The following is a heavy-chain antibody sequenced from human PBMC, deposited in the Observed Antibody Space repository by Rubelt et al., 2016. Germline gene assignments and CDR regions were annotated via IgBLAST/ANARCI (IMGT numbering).Heavy chain of an antibody. J-gene: IGHJ4*02. D-gene: IGHD3-10*01. Sequence: QLQLQESGPGLVKPSETLSLTCTVSGGSISSSSYYWGWIRQPPGKGLEWIGSIYYSGSTYYNPSLKSRVTIAVDTSKNQFSLKLSSVTAADTAVYYCARGRYGSGTDFDYWGQGTLVTVSS. CDR3: ARGRYGSGTDFDY. CDR2: IYYSGST. CDR1: GGSISSSSYY. V-gene: IGHV4-39*07.